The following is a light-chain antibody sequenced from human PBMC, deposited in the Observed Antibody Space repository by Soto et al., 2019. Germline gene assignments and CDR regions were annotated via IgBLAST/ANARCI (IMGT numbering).Light chain of an antibody. Sequence: DIQMTQSPSSVSASVGDRVTITCRASQGISSWLAWYQQKPGKAPKLLIYDASSLESGVPSRFSGRGSGTEFTLTISSLQPADFATYYCQQYYSYRTFGQGTKVEIK. CDR1: QGISSW. CDR2: DAS. V-gene: IGKV1-5*01. J-gene: IGKJ1*01. CDR3: QQYYSYRT.